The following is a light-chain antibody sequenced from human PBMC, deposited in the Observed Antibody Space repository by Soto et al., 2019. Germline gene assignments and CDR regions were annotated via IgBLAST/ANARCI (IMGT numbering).Light chain of an antibody. CDR3: QQRHMWPIT. V-gene: IGKV3D-20*02. J-gene: IGKJ5*01. CDR2: GAS. Sequence: EIVMTQSPATLSVSPGERATLSCRASQSVSSSYLAWYQQKPCQAPRLLIYGASSRATGIPPRFSGSGSGTDFTLTISSLEPEDSAVYYCQQRHMWPITFGQGTRLEIK. CDR1: QSVSSSY.